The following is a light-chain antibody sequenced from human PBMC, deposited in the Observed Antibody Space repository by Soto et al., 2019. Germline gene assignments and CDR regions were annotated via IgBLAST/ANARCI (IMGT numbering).Light chain of an antibody. Sequence: QSALTQPPSASGSPGQSVTISCTGTSSDVGGYDFVSWHQQHPGKAPKLMIYEVSKRPSGVPDRFSGSKSGNTASLTVSGLQAEDEADYYCSSYAGSNILVFGGGTQLTVL. CDR2: EVS. CDR3: SSYAGSNILV. V-gene: IGLV2-8*01. CDR1: SSDVGGYDF. J-gene: IGLJ2*01.